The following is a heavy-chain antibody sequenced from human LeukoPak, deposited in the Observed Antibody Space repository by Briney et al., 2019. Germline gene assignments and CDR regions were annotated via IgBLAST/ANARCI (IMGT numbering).Heavy chain of an antibody. Sequence: GGSLRLSCAASGFTFSTFAMIWVRQPPGRGLEWVSSIFPSGGEIHYADSVRGRFTISRDNSKSTLSLQMNSLRAEDTAVYYCAKDRCSNGVGCYYYYMDVWGKGTTVTISS. D-gene: IGHD2-8*01. CDR3: AKDRCSNGVGCYYYYMDV. CDR1: GFTFSTFA. V-gene: IGHV3-23*01. J-gene: IGHJ6*03. CDR2: IFPSGGEI.